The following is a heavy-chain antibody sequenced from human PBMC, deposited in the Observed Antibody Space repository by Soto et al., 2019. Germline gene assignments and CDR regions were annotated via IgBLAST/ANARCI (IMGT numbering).Heavy chain of an antibody. CDR2: IYYSGST. CDR3: ARGATGNRHFDF. V-gene: IGHV4-31*03. D-gene: IGHD1-1*01. J-gene: IGHJ4*02. Sequence: LSLTCPVSRVAIISGGYFWSWIRQHPEKGLEWIGYIYYSGSTYYNPSLKSRVSISVDPSQNQFSLRLSSVTAADTAVYYCARGATGNRHFDFWGQGALVTVS. CDR1: RVAIISGGYF.